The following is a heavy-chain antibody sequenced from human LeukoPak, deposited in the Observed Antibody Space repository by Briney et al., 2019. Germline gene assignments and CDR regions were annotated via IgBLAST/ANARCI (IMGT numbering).Heavy chain of an antibody. J-gene: IGHJ4*02. Sequence: GGSLRLSCAVSGFTFSTHGMHWVRQAPGKGLEWVAVISYDGSNKYYADSVKGRFTISRDNSKNTLYLQMNSLRAEDTAVYYCAKDETDIVVVTAIQDYWGQGTLVTVSS. V-gene: IGHV3-30*18. CDR1: GFTFSTHG. CDR2: ISYDGSNK. D-gene: IGHD2-21*02. CDR3: AKDETDIVVVTAIQDY.